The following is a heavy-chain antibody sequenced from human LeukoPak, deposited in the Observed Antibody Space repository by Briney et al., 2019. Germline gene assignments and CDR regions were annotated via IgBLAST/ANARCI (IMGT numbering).Heavy chain of an antibody. CDR3: ARENLCSGGSCYSVSTANWFDP. CDR1: GYTFTSYY. CDR2: TNPSGGST. J-gene: IGHJ5*02. V-gene: IGHV1-46*01. Sequence: EASVKVSCKASGYTFTSYYMHWVRQAPGQGLEWMGITNPSGGSTSYAQKFQGRVTMTRDTSTSTVYMELSSLRSEDTAVYYCARENLCSGGSCYSVSTANWFDPWGQGTLVTVSS. D-gene: IGHD2-15*01.